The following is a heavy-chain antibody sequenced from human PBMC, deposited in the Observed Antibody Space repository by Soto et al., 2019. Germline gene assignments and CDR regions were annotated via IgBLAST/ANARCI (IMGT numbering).Heavy chain of an antibody. Sequence: GGSLRLSCAASGFTFSSYAMSWVRQAPGKGLEWVSAISGSGGSTYYADSVKGRFTISRDNSKNTLYLHMNSLRAEDTAVYYCATDSIYCWSAYYGQRYYFYCMDVWGQGITVTAS. CDR1: GFTFSSYA. V-gene: IGHV3-23*01. J-gene: IGHJ6*02. D-gene: IGHD3-3*01. CDR2: ISGSGGST. CDR3: ATDSIYCWSAYYGQRYYFYCMDV.